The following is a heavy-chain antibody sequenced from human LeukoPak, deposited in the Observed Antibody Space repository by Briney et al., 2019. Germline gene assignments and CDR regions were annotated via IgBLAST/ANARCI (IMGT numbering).Heavy chain of an antibody. CDR3: AKDRYYYDSSGYYYLFDY. D-gene: IGHD3-22*01. J-gene: IGHJ4*02. Sequence: GSLRLSCAASGFTFSSYAMSWVRQAPGKGLEWVSAISGSGGSTYYADSVKGRFTISRDNSKNTLYLQMNSLRAEDTAVYYCAKDRYYYDSSGYYYLFDYWGQGTLVTVSS. CDR2: ISGSGGST. V-gene: IGHV3-23*01. CDR1: GFTFSSYA.